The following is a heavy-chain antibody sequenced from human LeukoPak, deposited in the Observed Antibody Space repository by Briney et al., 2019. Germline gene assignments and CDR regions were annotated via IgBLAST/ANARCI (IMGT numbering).Heavy chain of an antibody. J-gene: IGHJ4*02. V-gene: IGHV3-23*01. CDR1: GFTFSIYA. D-gene: IGHD3-22*01. CDR3: AKDRPNYYGSNGHYYRRDGDY. Sequence: PGGSLRLXCAASGFTFSIYAMSWVRQAPGKGLQWVSSITSSGDGTYYADSVKGRSTISRDNSENMLYLQMNGLRVEDTAVYFCAKDRPNYYGSNGHYYRRDGDYWGQGTLVTVSS. CDR2: ITSSGDGT.